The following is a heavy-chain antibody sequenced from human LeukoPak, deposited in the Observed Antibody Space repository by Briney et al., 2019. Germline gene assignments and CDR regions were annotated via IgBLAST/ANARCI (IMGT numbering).Heavy chain of an antibody. J-gene: IGHJ3*02. D-gene: IGHD3-22*01. CDR2: ISYDGSSK. V-gene: IGHV3-30*04. CDR3: ARGGYYYDDSGGAFDI. Sequence: GGSLRLSCAASGFIFSSYSMHWVRQAPGKGLEWVTLISYDGSSKYYADSVKGRFTISRDNSKSTLFLQMNSLRAEDTAVYYCARGGYYYDDSGGAFDIWGRGTMVTVSS. CDR1: GFIFSSYS.